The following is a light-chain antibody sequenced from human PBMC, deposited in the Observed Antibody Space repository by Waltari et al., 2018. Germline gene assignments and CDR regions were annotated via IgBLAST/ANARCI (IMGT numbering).Light chain of an antibody. CDR3: QHYNNWPPMLT. CDR1: QSVGSN. J-gene: IGKJ4*01. V-gene: IGKV3-15*01. Sequence: EIVMTQSPATLSVSPGERATLSCRASQSVGSNVAWYQQKPGQAPSPLMYGVSTRVTGIPARFSGSGSGTEFTLTISSLQSEDFAVYYCQHYNNWPPMLTFGGGTKVEIK. CDR2: GVS.